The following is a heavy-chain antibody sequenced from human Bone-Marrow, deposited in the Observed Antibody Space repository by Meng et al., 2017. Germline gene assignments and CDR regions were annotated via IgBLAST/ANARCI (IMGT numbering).Heavy chain of an antibody. CDR1: GYSFTRYG. Sequence: ASVKVSCKASGYSFTRYGINWVRQATGQGLEWMGWISAYNGNTNYAQKVQGRVTMTTDTSTRTAYMEVRTLRSDDTAVYYCARGGFIVVETDKNDAFDLWGQGTMVTVSS. CDR3: ARGGFIVVETDKNDAFDL. J-gene: IGHJ3*01. CDR2: ISAYNGNT. D-gene: IGHD2-21*02. V-gene: IGHV1-18*01.